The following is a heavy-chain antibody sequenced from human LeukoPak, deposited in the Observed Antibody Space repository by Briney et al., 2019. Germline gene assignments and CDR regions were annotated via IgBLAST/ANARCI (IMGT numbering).Heavy chain of an antibody. CDR3: ARDLTGTTNH. Sequence: ASVKVSCKASGYTFTGYYIHWVRQAPGQGLEWMGWIDPNSGGTNYAQKFQGRVTMTRDTSISTVYMELNKLRSDDTAVYFCARDLTGTTNHWGQETLVAVSS. J-gene: IGHJ5*02. V-gene: IGHV1-2*02. D-gene: IGHD1-20*01. CDR1: GYTFTGYY. CDR2: IDPNSGGT.